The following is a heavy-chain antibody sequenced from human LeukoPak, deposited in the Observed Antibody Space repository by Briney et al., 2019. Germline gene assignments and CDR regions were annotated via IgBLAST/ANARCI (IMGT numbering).Heavy chain of an antibody. CDR3: ARGAAVAGTGAFDI. J-gene: IGHJ3*02. D-gene: IGHD6-19*01. Sequence: SETLSLTCTVSGGSISSSSYYWGWIRQPPGKGLEWIGSIYYSGSTYYNPSLKSRVTISVDTSKNQFSLKLSSVTAADTAVYYCARGAAVAGTGAFDIWGQGTMVTVSS. CDR2: IYYSGST. CDR1: GGSISSSSYY. V-gene: IGHV4-39*07.